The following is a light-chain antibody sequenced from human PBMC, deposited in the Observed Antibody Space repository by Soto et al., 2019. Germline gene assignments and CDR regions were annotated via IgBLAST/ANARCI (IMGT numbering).Light chain of an antibody. J-gene: IGKJ5*01. CDR3: QQYTGPPTT. CDR1: QSVTTN. Sequence: VVVTQSPATLSVSPGERATLSCRASQSVTTNLAWYQQRPGQAPRLLIYGASTRAAGIPDRFSGSGSGTDFTLTITRLEPEDSAVYFCQQYTGPPTTFGQGTRLEIK. V-gene: IGKV3D-15*01. CDR2: GAS.